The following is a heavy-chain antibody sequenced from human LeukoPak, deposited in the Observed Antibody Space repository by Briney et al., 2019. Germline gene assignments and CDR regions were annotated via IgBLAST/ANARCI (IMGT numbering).Heavy chain of an antibody. CDR2: IYYSGST. CDR3: ARNYDPRYFQH. D-gene: IGHD5-12*01. Sequence: SETLSLTCTVSGGSISSYYWSWVRQPPGKGLEWIGYIYYSGSTNYNPSLKSRVTISVDTSKNQFSLKLSSVTAADTAVYYCARNYDPRYFQHWGQGTLVTVSS. V-gene: IGHV4-59*01. J-gene: IGHJ1*01. CDR1: GGSISSYY.